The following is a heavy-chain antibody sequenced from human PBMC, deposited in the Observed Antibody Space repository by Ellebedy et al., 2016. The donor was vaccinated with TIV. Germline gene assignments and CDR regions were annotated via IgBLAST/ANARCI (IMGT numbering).Heavy chain of an antibody. J-gene: IGHJ3*02. CDR1: GFSLSDYN. D-gene: IGHD3-10*01. Sequence: GESLKISCAASGFSLSDYNMNWVRQAPGKGPEWVSSITARSHFIYFADSVRGRFTISRDDAKSTLFLQMNSLRVEDTAVYYCTKNRAMGRDGFDIWGQGTMVTVSS. CDR2: ITARSHFI. CDR3: TKNRAMGRDGFDI. V-gene: IGHV3-21*01.